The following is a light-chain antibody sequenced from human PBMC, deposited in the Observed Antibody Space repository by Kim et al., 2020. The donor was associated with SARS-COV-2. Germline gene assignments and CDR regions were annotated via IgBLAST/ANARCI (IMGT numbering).Light chain of an antibody. CDR3: GTWDDRLSSVV. CDR2: DTN. Sequence: GQKVTISCSGSNSNIGNNYVSWYQQFPGTAPKLLLYDTNKRSSGIPDRFSGSKSDTSATLGITGVQTGDEADYFCGTWDDRLSSVVFGGGTQLTVL. CDR1: NSNIGNNY. J-gene: IGLJ2*01. V-gene: IGLV1-51*01.